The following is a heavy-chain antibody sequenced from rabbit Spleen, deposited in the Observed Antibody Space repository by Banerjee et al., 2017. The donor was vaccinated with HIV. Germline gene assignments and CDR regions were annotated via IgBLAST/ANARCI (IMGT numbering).Heavy chain of an antibody. CDR3: ARPDYDGYGLNL. Sequence: QSLEESGGDLVKPGASLTLTCTASGVSFSGNSYMCWVRQAPGKGLEWIVCIDTGSSGFTYSATWAKGRFTCSKTSSTTVTLQMTSLTVADTATYFCARPDYDGYGLNLWGPGTLVTVS. CDR2: IDTGSSGFT. D-gene: IGHD6-1*01. CDR1: GVSFSGNSY. J-gene: IGHJ4*01. V-gene: IGHV1S40*01.